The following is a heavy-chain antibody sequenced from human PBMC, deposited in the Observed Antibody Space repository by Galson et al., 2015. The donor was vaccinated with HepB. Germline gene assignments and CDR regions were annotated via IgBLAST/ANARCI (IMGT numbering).Heavy chain of an antibody. CDR2: FDPEDGER. CDR3: ATEIYNRDYEIEALDI. CDR1: GNTLTKLS. D-gene: IGHD3-16*01. V-gene: IGHV1-24*01. Sequence: SVKVSCKVSGNTLTKLSIHWVRQAPGKGLEWMGGFDPEDGERIYAQKFQGRVIMTEDTSTGTGYMELSSLRSEDSAVYYCATEIYNRDYEIEALDIGGQGTLVPACS. J-gene: IGHJ3*02.